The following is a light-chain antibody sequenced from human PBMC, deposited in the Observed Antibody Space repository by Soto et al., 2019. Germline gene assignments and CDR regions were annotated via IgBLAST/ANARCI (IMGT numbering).Light chain of an antibody. CDR1: QTISSW. V-gene: IGKV1-5*03. CDR2: KAS. J-gene: IGKJ1*01. Sequence: DIQRTQSPSTLSASLGDRVTITCRASQTISSWLAWYQQKPGKAPKLLIYKASTLKSGVPSRFSGSGSGTEFTLTISSLEPDDFATYYCQHYSSYSETFGQGTKVDIK. CDR3: QHYSSYSET.